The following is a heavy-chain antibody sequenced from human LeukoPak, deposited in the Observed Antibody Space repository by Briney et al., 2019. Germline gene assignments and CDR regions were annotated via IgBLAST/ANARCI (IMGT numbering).Heavy chain of an antibody. CDR3: ARRLLRFLEYHAEQYMDV. D-gene: IGHD3-3*01. CDR1: SGSISSSSYY. Sequence: SETLSLTCTVSSGSISSSSYYWGWIRQPPGKGLEWIGSIYYSGSTYYNPSLKSRVTISVDTSKNQFSLKLSSVTAADTAVYYCARRLLRFLEYHAEQYMDVWGKGTTVTVSS. CDR2: IYYSGST. J-gene: IGHJ6*03. V-gene: IGHV4-39*01.